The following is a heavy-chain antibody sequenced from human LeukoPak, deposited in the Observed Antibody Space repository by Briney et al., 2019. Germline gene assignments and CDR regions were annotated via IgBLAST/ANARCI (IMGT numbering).Heavy chain of an antibody. V-gene: IGHV4-59*01. J-gene: IGHJ5*02. CDR1: GGSISSYY. CDR3: ARDQNWFDP. CDR2: IYYSGST. Sequence: SETLSLTCTVSGGSISSYYWSWIRQPPGKGLEWVGYIYYSGSTNYNPSLKSRVTISVDTSKNQFSLKLSSVTAADTAVYYCARDQNWFDPWVQGTLVTVSS.